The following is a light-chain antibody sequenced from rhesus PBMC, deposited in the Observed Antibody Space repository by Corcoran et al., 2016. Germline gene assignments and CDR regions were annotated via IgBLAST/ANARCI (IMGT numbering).Light chain of an antibody. V-gene: IGKV3-31*01. J-gene: IGKJ4*01. CDR1: SSVSTRY. Sequence: EIVLTQSPTSMAVSQGERVTISCTASSSVSTRYLHWYQQKPGFPPSLLVYRTSSLSSGDPARCSGRGSGTSYTLTISSMEAEYAANYYCQQGNSIPLTFGGGTKVEIK. CDR3: QQGNSIPLT. CDR2: RTS.